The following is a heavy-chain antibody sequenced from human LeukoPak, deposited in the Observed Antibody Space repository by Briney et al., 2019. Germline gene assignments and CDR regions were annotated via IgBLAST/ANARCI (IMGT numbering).Heavy chain of an antibody. CDR3: ARAITPYGDYGQTDY. CDR2: INSDGSTT. V-gene: IGHV3-74*01. D-gene: IGHD4-17*01. J-gene: IGHJ4*02. CDR1: GFTFSSYW. Sequence: GGSLRLSCAASGFTFSSYWMHWVRQVPGRGLVWVSRINSDGSTTSYADSVKGRFTISRDNAKNTLYLQMNSLRAEDTAEYYCARAITPYGDYGQTDYWGQGTLVTVSS.